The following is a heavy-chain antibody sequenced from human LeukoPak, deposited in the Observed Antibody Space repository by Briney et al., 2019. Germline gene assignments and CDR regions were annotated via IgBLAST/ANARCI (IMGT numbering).Heavy chain of an antibody. J-gene: IGHJ4*02. CDR2: ILHDGSNK. V-gene: IGHV3-30*03. D-gene: IGHD5-18*01. CDR3: ATLSGDSHGYDY. CDR1: GFTFSSYA. Sequence: GGSLRLSCAASGFTFSSYAMXWVRQAPGXGLEWVAVILHDGSNKQYADSVKGRFTISRDNSKNTLYLQINSLRAEDTAVYYCATLSGDSHGYDYWGLGTLVTVSS.